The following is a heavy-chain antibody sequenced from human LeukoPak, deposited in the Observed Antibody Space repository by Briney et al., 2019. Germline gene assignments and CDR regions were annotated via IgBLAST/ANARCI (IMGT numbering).Heavy chain of an antibody. CDR2: IIPIFGTA. J-gene: IGHJ4*02. CDR3: ARGAQLRYFDWLLFG. V-gene: IGHV1-69*05. D-gene: IGHD3-9*01. Sequence: GSSVKVSCKASGGTFSSYAISWVRQAPGQGLEWMGGIIPIFGTANYAQKFQGRVAITTDESTSTAYMELSSLRSEDTAVYYCARGAQLRYFDWLLFGWGQGTLVTVPS. CDR1: GGTFSSYA.